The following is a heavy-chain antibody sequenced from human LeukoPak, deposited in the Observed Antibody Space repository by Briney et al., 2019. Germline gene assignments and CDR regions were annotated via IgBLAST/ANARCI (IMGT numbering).Heavy chain of an antibody. CDR2: IYSGGTT. CDR3: ATLPITMIRGGVGY. Sequence: GGSLRLSCAASGFTVSDNYMSWVRQAPRKDLEWVSVIYSGGTTKYADSVKGRFTISRDSSKNTLYLQMSSLRAEDTAVYYCATLPITMIRGGVGYWGQGTLVTVSS. V-gene: IGHV3-53*01. J-gene: IGHJ4*02. CDR1: GFTVSDNY. D-gene: IGHD3-10*01.